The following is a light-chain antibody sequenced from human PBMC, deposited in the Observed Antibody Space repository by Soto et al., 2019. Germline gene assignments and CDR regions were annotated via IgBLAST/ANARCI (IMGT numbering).Light chain of an antibody. CDR3: QQYNSDAPFT. J-gene: IGKJ2*01. CDR2: KAS. CDR1: QTINSW. Sequence: DIQMTQSPSTLSASVGDRVTITCRASQTINSWLDWYQQKPGKAPKLLIYKASNLESGVPSRFSGRGSGTEVTLTISILHPDDFAPYYCQQYNSDAPFTFGQGTELEI. V-gene: IGKV1-5*03.